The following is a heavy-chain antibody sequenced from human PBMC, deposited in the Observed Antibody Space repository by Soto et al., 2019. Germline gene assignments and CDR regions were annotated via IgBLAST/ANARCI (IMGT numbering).Heavy chain of an antibody. V-gene: IGHV3-23*01. Sequence: GGSLRLSCAASGFTFSSYAMSWVRQAPGKGLEWVSAISGSGGSTYYADSVKGRFTISRDNSKNTLYLQMNSLRAEDTAVYYCAKPIFDAYYDILTGPVDYWGQGTLVTVAS. CDR3: AKPIFDAYYDILTGPVDY. CDR1: GFTFSSYA. CDR2: ISGSGGST. J-gene: IGHJ4*02. D-gene: IGHD3-9*01.